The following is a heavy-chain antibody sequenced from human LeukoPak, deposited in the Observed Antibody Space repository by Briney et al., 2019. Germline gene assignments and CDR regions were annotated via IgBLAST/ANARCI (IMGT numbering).Heavy chain of an antibody. Sequence: DPSETLSLTCSVSGGSISSGDYYWSWIRQPPGKGLEWIGYIYYSGSTYYNPSLKSRVTISVDTSKNQFSLKLSSVTAADTAVYYCARDTVRRYCSSTSCYADYYYYGMDVWGQGTTVTVSS. CDR2: IYYSGST. CDR3: ARDTVRRYCSSTSCYADYYYYGMDV. V-gene: IGHV4-30-4*01. J-gene: IGHJ6*02. D-gene: IGHD2-2*01. CDR1: GGSISSGDYY.